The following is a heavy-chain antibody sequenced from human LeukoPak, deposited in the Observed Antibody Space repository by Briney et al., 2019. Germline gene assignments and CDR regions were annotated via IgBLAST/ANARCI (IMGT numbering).Heavy chain of an antibody. CDR2: INSGGSM. CDR3: ARDLGYYGSGKQNY. V-gene: IGHV3-66*01. CDR1: GFIVSSNH. D-gene: IGHD3-10*01. J-gene: IGHJ4*02. Sequence: GGSLRLSCAASGFIVSSNHMSWVRQAPGKGLEWVSVINSGGSMFYAASVKGRFTISRDNSKNTLYLQTNSLRAEDPAVYYCARDLGYYGSGKQNYWGQGNLVTVSS.